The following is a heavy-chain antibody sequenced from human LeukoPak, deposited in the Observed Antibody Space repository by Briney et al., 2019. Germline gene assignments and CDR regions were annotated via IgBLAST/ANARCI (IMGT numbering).Heavy chain of an antibody. D-gene: IGHD2-2*01. CDR2: IRYDGSNK. J-gene: IGHJ3*02. Sequence: PGGSLRLSCAASGFTFSSYGMHWVRQAPGKGLEWVAFIRYDGSNKYYADSVKGRFTISRDNSRNTLYLQMNSLRAEDTAVYYCATPLEYQLHDAFDIWGQGTMVTVSS. V-gene: IGHV3-30*02. CDR3: ATPLEYQLHDAFDI. CDR1: GFTFSSYG.